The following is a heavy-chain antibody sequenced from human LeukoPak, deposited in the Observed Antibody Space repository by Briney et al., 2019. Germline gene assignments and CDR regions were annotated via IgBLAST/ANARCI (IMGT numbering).Heavy chain of an antibody. Sequence: GGSLRLSCAASGFTFSSYAMHWVRQAPGKGLEWVAVISYDGSNKYYADSVKGRFTISRDNSKNTLYLQMNSLRAEDTAVYYCARDALYWGGWSDYWGQGTLVTVSS. J-gene: IGHJ4*02. D-gene: IGHD3-16*01. CDR3: ARDALYWGGWSDY. CDR1: GFTFSSYA. V-gene: IGHV3-30-3*01. CDR2: ISYDGSNK.